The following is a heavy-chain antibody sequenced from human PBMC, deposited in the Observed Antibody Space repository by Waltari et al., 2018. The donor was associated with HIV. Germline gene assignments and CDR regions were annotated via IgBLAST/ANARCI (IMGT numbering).Heavy chain of an antibody. CDR1: GYSFTRYP. CDR2: INAANGNT. Sequence: QVQFEQSGAEVKKPGASVKVSCTTSGYSFTRYPMHWVRTAPGQRLEWMGWINAANGNTKYSQKFQDRVTISRDTSASTAYLELRRLRPEDTAVYYCVRDMSDTPVGPEMDVWGQGTTVTVSS. V-gene: IGHV1-3*01. J-gene: IGHJ6*02. CDR3: VRDMSDTPVGPEMDV. D-gene: IGHD5-18*01.